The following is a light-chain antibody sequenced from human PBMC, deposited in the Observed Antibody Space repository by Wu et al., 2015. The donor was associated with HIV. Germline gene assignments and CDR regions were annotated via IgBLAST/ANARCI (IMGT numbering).Light chain of an antibody. CDR3: QQSYTVPVT. CDR1: QSVSSSY. Sequence: EIVLTQSPGTLSLSPGQRATLSCRASQSVSSSYLAWYQQKPGQPPRLLIYGASSRATGIPDRFSGSGSGTDFTLSISRLQREDFATYYCQQSYTVPVTFGGGPRWRSN. J-gene: IGKJ4*01. CDR2: GAS. V-gene: IGKV3-20*01.